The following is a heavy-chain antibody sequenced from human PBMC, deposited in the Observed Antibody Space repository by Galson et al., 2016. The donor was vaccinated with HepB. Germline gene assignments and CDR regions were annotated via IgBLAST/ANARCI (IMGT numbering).Heavy chain of an antibody. Sequence: GKGLEWIAEINHSGSINYNPSLMSRVAISVDTSKNQFSLQLTSVTAADTGVYYCARGYYWILAVAGWYFDLWGRGTLVTVSS. V-gene: IGHV4-34*01. J-gene: IGHJ2*01. CDR3: ARGYYWILAVAGWYFDL. CDR2: INHSGSI. D-gene: IGHD6-19*01.